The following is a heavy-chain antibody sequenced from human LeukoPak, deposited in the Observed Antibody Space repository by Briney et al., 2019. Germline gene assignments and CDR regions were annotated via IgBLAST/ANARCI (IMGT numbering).Heavy chain of an antibody. J-gene: IGHJ4*02. CDR3: ARALYQYCSSTSCPTAFDY. D-gene: IGHD2-2*01. V-gene: IGHV1-18*04. CDR1: GYTFTSYG. CDR2: ISAYNGNT. Sequence: ASVTVSCKASGYTFTSYGISWVRQAPGQGLEWMGWISAYNGNTNYAQKLQGRVTMTTDTSTSTVYMELRSLRSDDTAVYYCARALYQYCSSTSCPTAFDYWGQGTLVTVSS.